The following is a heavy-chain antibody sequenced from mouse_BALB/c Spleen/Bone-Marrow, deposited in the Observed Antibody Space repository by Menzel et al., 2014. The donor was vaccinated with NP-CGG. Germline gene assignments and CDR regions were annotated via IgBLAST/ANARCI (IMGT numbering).Heavy chain of an antibody. V-gene: IGHV4-1*02. J-gene: IGHJ1*01. D-gene: IGHD1-1*01. CDR3: ARLNYYGNLFV. CDR2: INPESSTI. CDR1: GFDFSRYW. Sequence: EVKVEESGGGLVQPGGSLKLSCAASGFDFSRYWMSWVRQAPGKGLEWIGEINPESSTINYTPSLKDKFIISRDNAKNTLYRQMSKVRSEDTALYYCARLNYYGNLFVWGAGTTVTVSS.